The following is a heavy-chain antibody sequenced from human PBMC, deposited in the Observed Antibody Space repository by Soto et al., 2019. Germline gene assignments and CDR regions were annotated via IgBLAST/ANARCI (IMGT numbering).Heavy chain of an antibody. V-gene: IGHV1-18*01. CDR2: ISAYNGNT. CDR3: ARDAGGRYYLDY. J-gene: IGHJ4*02. CDR1: CDTFTSYG. D-gene: IGHD3-10*01. Sequence: ASVKVSCEASCDTFTSYGISCLQQAPGQGLEWMGWISAYNGNTNYAQKLQGRVTMTTDTSTSTAYMELRSLRSDDTAVYYCARDAGGRYYLDYWGKGTVSTVSS.